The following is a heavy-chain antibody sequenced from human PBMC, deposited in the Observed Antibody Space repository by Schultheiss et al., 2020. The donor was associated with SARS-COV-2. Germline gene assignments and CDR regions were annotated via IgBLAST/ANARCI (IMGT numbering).Heavy chain of an antibody. D-gene: IGHD3-10*01. V-gene: IGHV1-18*04. CDR1: GYTFSSYG. J-gene: IGHJ6*02. CDR2: ISTYSGNR. CDR3: ARDGRHGSGNDYYYYGMDV. Sequence: SVPFSFTAAGYTFSSYGVSWVRQAPGQGLEWMGWISTYSGNRKYAQKLQGRVTMTTDRSTSTAYMELRSLRSDDTAVYYCARDGRHGSGNDYYYYGMDVWGQGTTVTVSS.